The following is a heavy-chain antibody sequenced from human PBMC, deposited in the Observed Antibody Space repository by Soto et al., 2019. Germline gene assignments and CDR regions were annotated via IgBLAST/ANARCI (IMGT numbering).Heavy chain of an antibody. CDR2: IYHSGTT. J-gene: IGHJ6*02. CDR3: ARGRRLTRFYFHGLDV. V-gene: IGHV4-38-2*01. D-gene: IGHD2-21*01. Sequence: SETLSLTCAVSGDSISSTYFWAWIRQPPGKGLEWIGSIYHSGTTYYNPSFNSRVTISVDTSKNQFSLKLTSVTAADTAVFYCARGRRLTRFYFHGLDVWGQGTTVTVSS. CDR1: GDSISSTYF.